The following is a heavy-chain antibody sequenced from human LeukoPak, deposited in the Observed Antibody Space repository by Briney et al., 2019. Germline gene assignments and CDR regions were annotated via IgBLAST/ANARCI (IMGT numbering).Heavy chain of an antibody. CDR2: INHSGST. J-gene: IGHJ6*02. V-gene: IGHV4-34*01. CDR3: ARGGRAVTTWSYYYYYGMDI. Sequence: SETLSLTCAVYGGSFSGYYWSWIRQPPGKGLEWIGEINHSGSTNYNPSLKSRVTISVDTSKNQFSLKLSSVTAADTAVYYCARGGRAVTTWSYYYYYGMDIWGQGTTATVSS. CDR1: GGSFSGYY. D-gene: IGHD4-17*01.